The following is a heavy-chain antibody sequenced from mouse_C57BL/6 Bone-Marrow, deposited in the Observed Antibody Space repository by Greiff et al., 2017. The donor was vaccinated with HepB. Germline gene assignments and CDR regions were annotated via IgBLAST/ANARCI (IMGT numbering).Heavy chain of an antibody. D-gene: IGHD1-1*01. CDR2: INPNNGGT. V-gene: IGHV1-22*01. Sequence: VQLKQSGPELVKPGASVKMSCKASGYTFTDYNMHWVKQSHGKSLEWIGYINPNNGGTSYNQKFKGKATLTVNKSSSTAYMELRSLTSEDSAVYYCARDQSYYYGSSPFAYWGQGTLVTVSA. CDR1: GYTFTDYN. CDR3: ARDQSYYYGSSPFAY. J-gene: IGHJ3*01.